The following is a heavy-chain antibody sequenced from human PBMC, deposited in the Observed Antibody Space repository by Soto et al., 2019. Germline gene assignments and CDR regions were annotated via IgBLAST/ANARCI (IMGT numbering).Heavy chain of an antibody. CDR2: ISSSGTSA. Sequence: QVQLEESGGGLVKPGGSLRLSCAASGFTFSAVYMSWIRQAPNKGLEYISYISSSGTSANYADSVKGRFTISRDNAKNXXXLQXNSLRAEDTAVYXXARDRGAVTGQYFDYWGQGALVTVS. CDR1: GFTFSAVY. J-gene: IGHJ4*02. CDR3: ARDRGAVTGQYFDY. V-gene: IGHV3-11*05. D-gene: IGHD6-19*01.